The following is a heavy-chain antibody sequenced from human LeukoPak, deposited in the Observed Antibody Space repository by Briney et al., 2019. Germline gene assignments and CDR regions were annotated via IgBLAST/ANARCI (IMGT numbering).Heavy chain of an antibody. D-gene: IGHD2-2*01. Sequence: SESLSLTCAVSGYSISTGYYGGWMRQPPGKGLEWIGTINHSGITYYNPSLKSRVTISVDTTKNQFSLKLSTVSAADTGVYNCVPGPIGSTSWGWIDPWGQGTLVSVSS. CDR2: INHSGIT. J-gene: IGHJ5*02. CDR3: VPGPIGSTSWGWIDP. V-gene: IGHV4-38-2*01. CDR1: GYSISTGYY.